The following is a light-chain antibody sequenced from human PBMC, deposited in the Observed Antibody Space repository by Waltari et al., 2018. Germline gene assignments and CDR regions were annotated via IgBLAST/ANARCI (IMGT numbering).Light chain of an antibody. CDR3: AAWDDSLNGVL. V-gene: IGLV1-44*01. CDR1: SSNIGSNS. Sequence: QSVLTQPPSASGTPGQRVTISCSGSSSNIGSNSVTWYQQPPGTAPKLLIYSNNPRPSGVPDRFSGSKSGTSASLAISGLQSEDEADFYCAAWDDSLNGVLFGGGTKLTVL. J-gene: IGLJ2*01. CDR2: SNN.